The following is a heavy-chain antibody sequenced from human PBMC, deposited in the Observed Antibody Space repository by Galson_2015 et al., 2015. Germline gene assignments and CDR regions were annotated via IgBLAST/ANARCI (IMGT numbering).Heavy chain of an antibody. D-gene: IGHD5-18*01. CDR2: ISAYNGNT. Sequence: QSGAEVTKPGASVTVSCTASGYTFTRYGISWVRQAPGQGLEWKGWISAYNGNTNYAQKLQGRVTMTTDTSTSTAYMELRSLRSDDTAVYYCARASLKILQSGYSYGYSAVDYWGQGTLVTVSS. CDR1: GYTFTRYG. CDR3: ARASLKILQSGYSYGYSAVDY. J-gene: IGHJ4*02. V-gene: IGHV1-18*01.